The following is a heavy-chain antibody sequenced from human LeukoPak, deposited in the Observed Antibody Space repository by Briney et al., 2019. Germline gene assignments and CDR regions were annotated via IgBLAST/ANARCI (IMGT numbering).Heavy chain of an antibody. CDR1: GYTFTGYY. CDR2: INPNSGGT. Sequence: GASVKVSCKASGYTFTGYYMHWVRQAPGQGLEWMGWINPNSGGTNYAQKFQGRVTMTRDTSISTAYMELGRLRSDDTAVYYCARDKRYSSSWHYMDVWGKGTTVIVSS. J-gene: IGHJ6*03. V-gene: IGHV1-2*02. D-gene: IGHD6-13*01. CDR3: ARDKRYSSSWHYMDV.